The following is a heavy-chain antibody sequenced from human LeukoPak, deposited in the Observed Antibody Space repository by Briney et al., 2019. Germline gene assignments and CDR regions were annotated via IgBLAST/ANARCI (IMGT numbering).Heavy chain of an antibody. J-gene: IGHJ4*02. Sequence: GGSLRLSCAASGFTFSSYAMTWVRQAPGKGLEWVSSISVNSGTTYYADSVKGRFTIPRDSSKNTLYLQMNSLRAEDTAVYYCVKGGGNVRRYFEYWGQGTLVTVSS. V-gene: IGHV3-23*01. CDR2: ISVNSGTT. CDR1: GFTFSSYA. D-gene: IGHD4-23*01. CDR3: VKGGGNVRRYFEY.